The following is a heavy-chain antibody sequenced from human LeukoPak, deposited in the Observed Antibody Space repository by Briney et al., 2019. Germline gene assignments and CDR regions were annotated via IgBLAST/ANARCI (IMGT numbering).Heavy chain of an antibody. CDR1: GFTFSDYY. V-gene: IGHV3-11*04. J-gene: IGHJ4*02. D-gene: IGHD2/OR15-2a*01. CDR3: ARVSRFARFYYPDY. Sequence: PGGSLRLSCAASGFTFSDYYMSWIRQAPGKGLEWVSYISSSGSTTYYTDSVKGRFTISRDNSKNTLYLQMNTLRVDDTGVYYCARVSRFARFYYPDYWGQGTLVTVSS. CDR2: ISSSGSTT.